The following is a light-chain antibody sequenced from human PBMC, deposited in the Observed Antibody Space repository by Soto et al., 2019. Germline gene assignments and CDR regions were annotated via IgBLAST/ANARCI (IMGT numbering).Light chain of an antibody. Sequence: EIVLTHSQGTLSFSPGERSTLSARPSQSVSSRYLAWYQQKPGQAPRLLIYGASSRATGIPDRFSGSGSGTDFTLTISRLEPEDFAVYYCQQYGSSPKITFGQGTRLEIK. CDR2: GAS. V-gene: IGKV3-20*01. J-gene: IGKJ5*01. CDR1: QSVSSRY. CDR3: QQYGSSPKIT.